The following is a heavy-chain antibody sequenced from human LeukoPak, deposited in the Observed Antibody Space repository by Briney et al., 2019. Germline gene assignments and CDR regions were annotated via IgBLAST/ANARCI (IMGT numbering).Heavy chain of an antibody. CDR1: GFTFSAYS. V-gene: IGHV3-48*04. Sequence: GGSLRLSCAASGFTFSAYSMNWVRHTPGRGLEWVANINGRGITIHYADSFKGRFTISRDNAKNSLYLQINSLRAEDTAIYYCARRGYSDSSGYDYWGQGTLVTVSS. CDR3: ARRGYSDSSGYDY. J-gene: IGHJ4*02. CDR2: INGRGITI. D-gene: IGHD3-22*01.